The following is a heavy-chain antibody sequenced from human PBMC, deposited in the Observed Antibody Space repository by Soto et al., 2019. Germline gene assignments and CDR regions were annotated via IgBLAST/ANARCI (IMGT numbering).Heavy chain of an antibody. V-gene: IGHV1-69*06. CDR2: IVPIFGTA. CDR1: GGTFSSYA. CDR3: ARGAEDIVVVPAAIPHGWFDP. Sequence: SVKVSCKASGGTFSSYAISWVRQAPGQGLEWMGGIVPIFGTANYAQKSQGRVTITADKSTSTAYMELSSLRSEDTAVYYCARGAEDIVVVPAAIPHGWFDPWGQGTLVTVSS. J-gene: IGHJ5*02. D-gene: IGHD2-2*01.